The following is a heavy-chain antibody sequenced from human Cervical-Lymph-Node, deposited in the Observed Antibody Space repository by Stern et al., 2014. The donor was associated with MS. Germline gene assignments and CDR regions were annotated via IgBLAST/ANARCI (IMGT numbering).Heavy chain of an antibody. CDR3: ARDYGDYAFDY. Sequence: VQLGESGAEVKKPGESLKISCKGSGYSFTANWIAWVRQMPGKGLEWMGIIYPGDSDARYSPSFQGQVTISADKSISTAYLQWSSLKASDTAMYYCARDYGDYAFDYWGQGTLVTVSS. J-gene: IGHJ4*02. CDR1: GYSFTANW. D-gene: IGHD4-17*01. V-gene: IGHV5-51*01. CDR2: IYPGDSDA.